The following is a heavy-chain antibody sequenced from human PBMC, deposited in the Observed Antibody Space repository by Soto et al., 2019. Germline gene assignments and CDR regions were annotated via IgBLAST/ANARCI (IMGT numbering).Heavy chain of an antibody. CDR3: ARDMYDFWSGPDYYYYGMDV. CDR2: IYYSGST. Sequence: PWETLSLTCTVSGGSISSYYWSWIRQPPGKGLEWIGYIYYSGSTNYNPSLKSRVTISVDTSKNQFSLKLSSVTAADTAVYYCARDMYDFWSGPDYYYYGMDVWGQGTTVTVSS. J-gene: IGHJ6*02. V-gene: IGHV4-59*01. CDR1: GGSISSYY. D-gene: IGHD3-3*01.